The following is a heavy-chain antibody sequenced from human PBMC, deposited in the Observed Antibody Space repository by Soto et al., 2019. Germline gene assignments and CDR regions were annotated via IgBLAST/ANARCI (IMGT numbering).Heavy chain of an antibody. CDR3: AREIVTTGEYYFDS. D-gene: IGHD1-1*01. Sequence: PGGSPRLSCAASGFTFRSYWMHLVRQAPGKGLVLGSRINRDGSSTSYADSVKGRVTISRDTAKNTLYLQMNSLRAEDTAVYYCAREIVTTGEYYFDSWGLGTLVTVSS. V-gene: IGHV3-74*01. CDR1: GFTFRSYW. CDR2: INRDGSST. J-gene: IGHJ4*02.